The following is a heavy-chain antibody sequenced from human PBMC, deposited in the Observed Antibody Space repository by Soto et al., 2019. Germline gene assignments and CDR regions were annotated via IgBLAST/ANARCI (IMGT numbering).Heavy chain of an antibody. CDR1: GYTFTSYG. Sequence: QVQLVQSGAEVKKPGASVKVSCKASGYTFTSYGISWVRQAPGQGLEWMGWISAYNGNTNYAQKLQGRVTMTTDTSTSTACMELRSLRSDDTAVYYCARDSIAAAGTRCFDYWGQGTLVTVSS. CDR3: ARDSIAAAGTRCFDY. D-gene: IGHD6-13*01. CDR2: ISAYNGNT. J-gene: IGHJ4*02. V-gene: IGHV1-18*01.